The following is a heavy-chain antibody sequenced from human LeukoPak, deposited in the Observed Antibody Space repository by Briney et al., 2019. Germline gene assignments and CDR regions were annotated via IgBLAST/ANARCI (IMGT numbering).Heavy chain of an antibody. CDR1: GGTFISYA. Sequence: SVKVSCKASGGTFISYAISWVRQAPGQGLEWMGGIIPIFGTANYAQKFQGRVTVTADESTSTAYMELSSLRSEDTAVYYCARDSGYSYGYYDYWGQGTLVTVSS. J-gene: IGHJ4*02. CDR2: IIPIFGTA. V-gene: IGHV1-69*13. D-gene: IGHD5-18*01. CDR3: ARDSGYSYGYYDY.